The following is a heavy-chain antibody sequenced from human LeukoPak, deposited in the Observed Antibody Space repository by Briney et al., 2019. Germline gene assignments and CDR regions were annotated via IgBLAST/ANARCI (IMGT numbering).Heavy chain of an antibody. V-gene: IGHV3-9*01. CDR3: AKGPRMDG. Sequence: GGSLRLSSAASGFTFDVYAMHWVRQAPGKGLEWVSGISWNSGTVGYADSVKGRFTISRDNAKNSLYLQMNSLRAEDTALYYCAKGPRMDGWGQGTTVTVS. CDR2: ISWNSGTV. CDR1: GFTFDVYA. J-gene: IGHJ6*02.